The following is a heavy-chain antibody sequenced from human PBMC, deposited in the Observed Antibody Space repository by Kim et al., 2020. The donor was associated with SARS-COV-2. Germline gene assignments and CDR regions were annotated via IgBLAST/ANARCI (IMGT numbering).Heavy chain of an antibody. CDR3: ALRIAVAGTIDY. Sequence: LSLTCAASGLTFRNYAMSWVRQAPGKGLEWVSATSGSGGHTFYVDSVKGRFTISKDNPKNTLNLQMNSLRAEDTAVYFCALRIAVAGTIDYWGQGALVTVSS. D-gene: IGHD6-19*01. V-gene: IGHV3-23*01. CDR2: TSGSGGHT. CDR1: GLTFRNYA. J-gene: IGHJ4*02.